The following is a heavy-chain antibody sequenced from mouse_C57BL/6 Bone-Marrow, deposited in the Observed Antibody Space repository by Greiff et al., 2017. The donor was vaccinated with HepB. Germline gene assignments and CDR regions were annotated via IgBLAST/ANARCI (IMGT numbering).Heavy chain of an antibody. V-gene: IGHV3-6*01. Sequence: DVQLQESGPGLVKPSQSLSLTCSVTGYSITSGYYWNWIRQFPGNKLEWMGYISYDGSNNYNPSLKNRISITRDTSKNQFFLKLNSVTTEDTATYYCARDVYYGFYFDYWGQGTTLTVSS. D-gene: IGHD1-1*01. CDR1: GYSITSGYY. CDR2: ISYDGSN. J-gene: IGHJ2*01. CDR3: ARDVYYGFYFDY.